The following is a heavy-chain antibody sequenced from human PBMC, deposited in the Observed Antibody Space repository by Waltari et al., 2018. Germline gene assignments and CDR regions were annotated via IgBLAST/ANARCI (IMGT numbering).Heavy chain of an antibody. J-gene: IGHJ4*02. CDR3: ARSGSYRHAVY. CDR1: GFTFSSYA. V-gene: IGHV3-23*01. CDR2: ISGRGGST. Sequence: EVQLLESGGGLVQPGGSLRLSCAASGFTFSSYAMSWVRQAPGKGLEWVSAISGRGGSTYYADSVKGRFTISRDNSKNTLYLQMNSLRAEDTAVYYCARSGSYRHAVYWGQGTLVTVSS. D-gene: IGHD1-26*01.